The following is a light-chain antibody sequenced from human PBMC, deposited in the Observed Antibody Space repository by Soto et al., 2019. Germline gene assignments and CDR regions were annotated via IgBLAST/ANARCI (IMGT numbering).Light chain of an antibody. CDR2: GAS. CDR1: QNININ. J-gene: IGKJ4*01. Sequence: EIVMTQSPLTLSVSPGERATLSCRASQNININLAWYQQRPGQAPRVLIYGASSRASGIPDRFSGSGSGTDFNLTINRLEPDDFEFYYCQQYKDWPPLTFGGGTRVEIK. V-gene: IGKV3D-15*01. CDR3: QQYKDWPPLT.